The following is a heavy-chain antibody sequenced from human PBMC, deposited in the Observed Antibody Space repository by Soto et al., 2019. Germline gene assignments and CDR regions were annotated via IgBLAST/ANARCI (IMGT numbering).Heavy chain of an antibody. V-gene: IGHV1-69*13. CDR2: IIPIFGTA. CDR3: ARDLALHRTRIAVDRRDYYYGMDV. CDR1: GGTFSSYA. Sequence: GASVKVSCKASGGTFSSYAISWVRQAPGQGLEWMGGIIPIFGTANYAQKFQGRVTITADESTSTAYMELSSLRSEDTAVYYCARDLALHRTRIAVDRRDYYYGMDVWGQGTTVTVSS. J-gene: IGHJ6*02. D-gene: IGHD6-19*01.